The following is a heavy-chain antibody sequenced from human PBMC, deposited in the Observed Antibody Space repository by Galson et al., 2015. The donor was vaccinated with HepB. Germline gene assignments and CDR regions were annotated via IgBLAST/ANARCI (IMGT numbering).Heavy chain of an antibody. CDR3: ARDDDNHEKGAFDI. CDR2: IRQDGSVK. Sequence: SLRLSCAASGFTFSAYWMTWVRQAPGKGLEWVANIRQDGSVKYYAESVKGRFTISRDNAKNSLYLQMNSLRAEDTAVYYCARDDDNHEKGAFDIWGQGTKVTVSS. D-gene: IGHD3-22*01. CDR1: GFTFSAYW. V-gene: IGHV3-7*01. J-gene: IGHJ3*02.